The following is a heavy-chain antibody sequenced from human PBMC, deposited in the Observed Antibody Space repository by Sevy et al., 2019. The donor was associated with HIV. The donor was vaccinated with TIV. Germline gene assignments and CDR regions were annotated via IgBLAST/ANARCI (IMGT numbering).Heavy chain of an antibody. J-gene: IGHJ6*02. CDR1: GGSFSGYY. CDR2: INDSGST. CDR3: ARGSTLLWGAARGYYYYGMDV. D-gene: IGHD6-6*01. Sequence: SETLSLTCAVYGGSFSGYYWSWIRQPPGKGLEWIGEINDSGSTNYNPSLKSRVTLSVDTSKNQFSLTLSSVIAADTAVYYCARGSTLLWGAARGYYYYGMDVWGQGTTVTVSS. V-gene: IGHV4-34*01.